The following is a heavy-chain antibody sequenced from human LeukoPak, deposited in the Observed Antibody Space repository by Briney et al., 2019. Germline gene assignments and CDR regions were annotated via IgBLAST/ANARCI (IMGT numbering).Heavy chain of an antibody. D-gene: IGHD2-2*01. CDR3: ARAFEIVGEPSYYFDY. V-gene: IGHV4-39*07. CDR1: GGSISSSSYY. Sequence: PSETLSLTCTVSGGSISSSSYYWGWIRQPPGKGLEWIGSIYYSGSTYYNPSLKSRVTISVDTSKNQFSLKLSSVTAADTAVYYCARAFEIVGEPSYYFDYWGQGTLVTVSS. J-gene: IGHJ4*02. CDR2: IYYSGST.